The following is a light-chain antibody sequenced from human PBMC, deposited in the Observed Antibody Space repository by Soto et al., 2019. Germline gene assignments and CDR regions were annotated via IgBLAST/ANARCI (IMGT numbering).Light chain of an antibody. CDR3: SSHTSSSTVYV. J-gene: IGLJ1*01. CDR1: SGDVGAYKY. Sequence: QSVLTQPASVSGSPGQSITISCTGTSGDVGAYKYVSWYQQHPGQAPKLMIYEVSNRPSGVSNRFSGSKSGNTASLTISGLQAEDEADYYCSSHTSSSTVYVFGTGTKV. CDR2: EVS. V-gene: IGLV2-14*01.